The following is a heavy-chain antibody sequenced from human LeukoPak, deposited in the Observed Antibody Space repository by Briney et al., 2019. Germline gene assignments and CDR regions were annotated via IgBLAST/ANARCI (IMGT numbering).Heavy chain of an antibody. CDR3: ARAIPDGIAAAMYNWFDP. J-gene: IGHJ5*02. D-gene: IGHD6-13*01. CDR2: IWFDGNNK. Sequence: GRSLRLSCAASGFTFSTYGMHWVRQAPGKGLEWVAAIWFDGNNKYYADSVKGRFTISRDNSKNTLYLQMTSLRAEDTAVYYCARAIPDGIAAAMYNWFDPWGQGTLVTVSS. CDR1: GFTFSTYG. V-gene: IGHV3-33*01.